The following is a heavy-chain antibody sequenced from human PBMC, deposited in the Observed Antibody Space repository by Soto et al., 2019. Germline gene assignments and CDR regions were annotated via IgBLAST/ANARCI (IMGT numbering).Heavy chain of an antibody. CDR3: AKGATKYTRSPTPFDS. J-gene: IGHJ4*02. D-gene: IGHD1-26*01. CDR1: GFTFDNYA. CDR2: ISTSGGIT. Sequence: PGGSLRLSCAASGFTFDNYAMNWVRQAPGKGLEWVSAISTSGGITYYADSVKGRFTISRDNSKNTLYLQMNSLRAEDTAIYYCAKGATKYTRSPTPFDSWGQGTQVTVSS. V-gene: IGHV3-23*01.